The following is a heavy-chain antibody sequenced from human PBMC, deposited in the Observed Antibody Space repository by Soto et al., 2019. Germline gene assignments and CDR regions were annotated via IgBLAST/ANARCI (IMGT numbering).Heavy chain of an antibody. CDR2: IIPILGIA. J-gene: IGHJ4*02. Sequence: QVQLVQSGAEVKKPGSSVKVSCKASGGTFSSYTISWVRQAPGQGLEWMGRIIPILGIANYAQKFQGRVTITADKSTDTAYMELSSLRSEDTAVYYCARTLHDGDYVGLGYWGQGTLVTVSS. V-gene: IGHV1-69*02. CDR3: ARTLHDGDYVGLGY. CDR1: GGTFSSYT. D-gene: IGHD4-17*01.